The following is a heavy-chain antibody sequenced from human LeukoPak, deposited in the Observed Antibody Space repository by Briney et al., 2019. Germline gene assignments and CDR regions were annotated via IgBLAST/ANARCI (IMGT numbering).Heavy chain of an antibody. D-gene: IGHD6-19*01. J-gene: IGHJ4*02. CDR1: GFTFSSYA. V-gene: IGHV3-23*01. CDR2: ISGSGGST. CDR3: ARGNSGWHPSSDY. Sequence: PGGSLRLSCAASGFTFSSYAMSWVRQAPGKGLEWVSAISGSGGSTYYADSVKGRFTISRDNAKNSLYLQMNSLRAEDTAVYYCARGNSGWHPSSDYWGQGTLVSVSS.